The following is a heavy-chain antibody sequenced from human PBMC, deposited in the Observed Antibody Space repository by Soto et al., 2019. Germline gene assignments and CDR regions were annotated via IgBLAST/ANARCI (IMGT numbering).Heavy chain of an antibody. V-gene: IGHV1-18*01. Sequence: QVQLVQSEAVVRKPGASVKVSCKASGYTFNSYGISWVRQAPGQGLQWMGWISVHDGKTKYAQQDEGRLILTADTSTTTVYLDLGSLRSDDTAVYYCVIDPGGWGGWLPVDYWGQGTLLTVSS. CDR3: VIDPGGWGGWLPVDY. CDR2: ISVHDGKT. D-gene: IGHD5-12*01. J-gene: IGHJ4*02. CDR1: GYTFNSYG.